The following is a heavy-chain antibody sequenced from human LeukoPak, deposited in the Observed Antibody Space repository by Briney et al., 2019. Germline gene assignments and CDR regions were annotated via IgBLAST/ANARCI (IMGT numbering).Heavy chain of an antibody. CDR2: MKPKADRGTS. Sequence: KAGGSLRLSRAASGFSLSDAWMSWVRQAPGKGLECVGRMKPKADRGTSDCTKPLNDRFTVSRDDSTNTLYLQVNSLKTEDTGLYYCSQLSRGYWGQGTQVTVSS. V-gene: IGHV3-15*01. CDR3: SQLSRGY. J-gene: IGHJ4*02. CDR1: GFSLSDAW. D-gene: IGHD3-22*01.